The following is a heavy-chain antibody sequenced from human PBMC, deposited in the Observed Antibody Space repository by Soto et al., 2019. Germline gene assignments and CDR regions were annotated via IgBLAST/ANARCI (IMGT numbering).Heavy chain of an antibody. D-gene: IGHD1-7*01. J-gene: IGHJ6*03. CDR2: IYYSGST. CDR3: ARVELELRSLGPYYYYYMDV. V-gene: IGHV4-59*01. Sequence: SETLSLTCTVSGGSISSYYWSWIRQPPGKGLEWIGYIYYSGSTNYNPSLKSRVTISVDTSKNQFSLKLSSVTAADTAVYYCARVELELRSLGPYYYYYMDVWGKGTTVTVSS. CDR1: GGSISSYY.